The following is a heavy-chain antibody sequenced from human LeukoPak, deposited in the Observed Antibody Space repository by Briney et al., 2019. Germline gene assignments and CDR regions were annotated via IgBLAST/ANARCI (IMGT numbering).Heavy chain of an antibody. CDR3: ATEFYGSGSYYNSP. CDR1: GYTFRDYG. D-gene: IGHD3-10*01. Sequence: ASVKVSCKTSGYTFRDYGITWVGQATGQGLECMGWMNPTSGNTGYAQKFQVRVTMTRNTSISTAYMELSSLRSEDTAVYYCATEFYGSGSYYNSPWGQGTLVTVSS. V-gene: IGHV1-8*02. J-gene: IGHJ5*02. CDR2: MNPTSGNT.